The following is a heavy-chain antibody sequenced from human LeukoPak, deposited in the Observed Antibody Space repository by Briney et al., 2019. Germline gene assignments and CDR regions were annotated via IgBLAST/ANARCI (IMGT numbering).Heavy chain of an antibody. CDR2: IRDSGNGT. V-gene: IGHV3-23*01. J-gene: IGHJ4*02. D-gene: IGHD3-3*01. Sequence: GGSLRLSCVVSGFTFKNYAISWVRQPPGEGLECVSSIRDSGNGTDYADPVKGRFTVARNNSKNTLYLHMNTLSAEDTAVYYCAKWAYYDFWSGHYKSHFDSWGQGTLVTVSP. CDR1: GFTFKNYA. CDR3: AKWAYYDFWSGHYKSHFDS.